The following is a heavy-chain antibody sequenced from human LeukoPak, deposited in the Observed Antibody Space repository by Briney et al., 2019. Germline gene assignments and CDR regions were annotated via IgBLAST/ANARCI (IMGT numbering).Heavy chain of an antibody. CDR1: GFTFSNDG. V-gene: IGHV3-23*01. CDR2: ITSGVGIT. D-gene: IGHD3-22*01. CDR3: AKGDYYDLDY. J-gene: IGHJ4*02. Sequence: PGRSLRLSCAADGFTFSNDGMDWVRQAPGKWLEWVSIITSGVGITYYAESVKGRFTISRDNSKNTLYIQMNSQRAEDAAVYYCAKGDYYDLDYWGQGTLVTVSS.